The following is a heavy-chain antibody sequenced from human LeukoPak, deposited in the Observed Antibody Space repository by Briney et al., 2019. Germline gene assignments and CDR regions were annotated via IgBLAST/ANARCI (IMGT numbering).Heavy chain of an antibody. CDR2: ISGSGGST. V-gene: IGHV3-23*01. J-gene: IGHJ4*02. CDR1: GFTFSDHY. D-gene: IGHD3-22*01. Sequence: PGGSLRLSCAASGFTFSDHYMDWVRQAPGKGLEWVSAISGSGGSTYYADSVKGRFTISRDNSKNTLYLQMNSLRAEDTAVYYCAKRGENYYDSSGYHPSFGYWGQGTLVTVSS. CDR3: AKRGENYYDSSGYHPSFGY.